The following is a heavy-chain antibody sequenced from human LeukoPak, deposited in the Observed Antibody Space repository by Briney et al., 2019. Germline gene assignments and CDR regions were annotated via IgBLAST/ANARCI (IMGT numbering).Heavy chain of an antibody. Sequence: PGGSLRLSCAASGFTFSNAWMNWVRQAPGKGLEWVAVVSVSGGTTYYADAVKGRFTISRDNSKNTVCLQMNSLRAEDTAVYYCAKDLSRGWHTFDYWGQGTLVTVSS. CDR2: VSVSGGTT. D-gene: IGHD5-24*01. CDR3: AKDLSRGWHTFDY. CDR1: GFTFSNAW. J-gene: IGHJ4*02. V-gene: IGHV3-23*01.